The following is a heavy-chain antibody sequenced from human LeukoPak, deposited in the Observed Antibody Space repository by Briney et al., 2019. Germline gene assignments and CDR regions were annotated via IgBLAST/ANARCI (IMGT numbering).Heavy chain of an antibody. J-gene: IGHJ6*03. CDR2: IKQDGSEK. CDR3: ARESYSSSWYYYMDV. CDR1: GFTFSSYW. V-gene: IGHV3-7*01. Sequence: PGGSLRLSCAASGFTFSSYWMSWVRQAPGKGLEWVANIKQDGSEKYYVDSVKGRFTISRDNAKNSLYLQMNSLRAEDTAVYYCARESYSSSWYYYMDVWGKGTTVTVSS. D-gene: IGHD6-13*01.